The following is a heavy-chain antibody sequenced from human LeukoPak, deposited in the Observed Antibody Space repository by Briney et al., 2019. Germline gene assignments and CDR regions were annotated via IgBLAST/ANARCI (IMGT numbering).Heavy chain of an antibody. V-gene: IGHV3-23*01. CDR1: GFTFSSSA. CDR3: AKVADTSGYYYSDY. CDR2: ISGTGGST. J-gene: IGHJ4*02. D-gene: IGHD3-22*01. Sequence: GVLRLTCAASGFTFSSSAMSWVRQAPGKGLGWVSAISGTGGSTFYADSVKGRFTISRDNSKNTPYLQMNSLRAEDTAVYYCAKVADTSGYYYSDYWGQGTLVTVSS.